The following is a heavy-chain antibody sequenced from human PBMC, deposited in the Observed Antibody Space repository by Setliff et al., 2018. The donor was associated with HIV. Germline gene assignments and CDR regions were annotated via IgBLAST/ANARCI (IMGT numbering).Heavy chain of an antibody. CDR2: ISSSSTDI. V-gene: IGHV3-21*01. D-gene: IGHD1-26*01. CDR1: EFTLSRYD. CDR3: VGSPAEAASAAWDEAFDI. J-gene: IGHJ3*02. Sequence: AGGSLRLSCAASEFTLSRYDMNWVRQAPGKGLEWVSSISSSSTDIYYADSVQGRFTISRDNAKNSLYLQMNSLRVEDTAVYYCVGSPAEAASAAWDEAFDIWGQGTLVTVSS.